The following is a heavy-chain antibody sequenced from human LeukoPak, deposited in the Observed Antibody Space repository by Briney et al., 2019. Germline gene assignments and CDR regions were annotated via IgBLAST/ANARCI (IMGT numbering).Heavy chain of an antibody. J-gene: IGHJ4*02. CDR1: GYTFNRYA. V-gene: IGHV1-2*02. CDR3: ARDFRLPSDY. Sequence: GASVKVSCKTSGYTFNRYAISWVRQAPGQGLEWMGWINPNSGGTNYAQKFQGRVTMTRDTSISTAYMELSRLRSDDTAVYYCARDFRLPSDYWGQGTLVNVSS. CDR2: INPNSGGT. D-gene: IGHD4-11*01.